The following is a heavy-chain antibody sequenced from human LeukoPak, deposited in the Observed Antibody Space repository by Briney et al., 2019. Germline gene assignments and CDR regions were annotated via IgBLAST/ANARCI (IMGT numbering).Heavy chain of an antibody. CDR3: ARSNYGQSRSNWFDP. CDR1: GGSISSYY. D-gene: IGHD3-10*01. CDR2: IYYSGST. Sequence: SETLSLTCTVSGGSISSYYWSWIRQPPGKGLEWIGYIYYSGSTNYNPSLKSRVTISVDTSKNQFSLKLSSVTAADTAVYYCARSNYGQSRSNWFDPWGQGTLVTVSS. V-gene: IGHV4-59*12. J-gene: IGHJ5*02.